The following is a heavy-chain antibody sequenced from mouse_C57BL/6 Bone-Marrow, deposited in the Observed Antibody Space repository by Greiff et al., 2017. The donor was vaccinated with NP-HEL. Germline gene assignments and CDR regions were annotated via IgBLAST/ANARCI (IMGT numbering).Heavy chain of an antibody. CDR1: GFTFSDYY. D-gene: IGHD2-2*01. CDR3: AREGYGGAMDY. J-gene: IGHJ4*01. V-gene: IGHV5-16*01. Sequence: VESEGGLVQPGSSMKLSCTASGFTFSDYYMAWVRQVPEKGLEWVANINYDGSSTYYLDSLKSRFIISRDNAKNILYLQMSSLKSEDTATYYCAREGYGGAMDYWGQGTSVTVSS. CDR2: INYDGSST.